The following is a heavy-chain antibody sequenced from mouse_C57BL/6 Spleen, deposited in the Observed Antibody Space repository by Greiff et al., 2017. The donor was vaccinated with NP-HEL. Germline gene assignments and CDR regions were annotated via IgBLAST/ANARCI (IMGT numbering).Heavy chain of an antibody. CDR2: ISSGGSYT. CDR3: ARVYGSSYVDYFDY. V-gene: IGHV5-6*01. Sequence: EVKVVESGGDLVKPGGSLKLSCAASGFTFSSYGMSWVRQTPDKRLEWVATISSGGSYTYYPDSVKGRFTISRDNAKNTLYLQMSSLKSEDTAMYYCARVYGSSYVDYFDYWGQGTTLTVSS. J-gene: IGHJ2*01. CDR1: GFTFSSYG. D-gene: IGHD1-1*01.